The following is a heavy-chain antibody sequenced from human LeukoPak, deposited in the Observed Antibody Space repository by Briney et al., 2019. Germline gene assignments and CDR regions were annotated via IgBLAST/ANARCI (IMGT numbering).Heavy chain of an antibody. J-gene: IGHJ4*02. D-gene: IGHD1-1*01. V-gene: IGHV4-34*01. Sequence: SETLSLTCAVYGGSFSGYYWSWIRQPPGKGLEWIGEINHSGSTNYNPSLKSPVTISVDTSKNQYFLKLSSVTDDETVVYYCARDPLDHYYFGYWGKGTLVTVSS. CDR1: GGSFSGYY. CDR3: ARDPLDHYYFGY. CDR2: INHSGST.